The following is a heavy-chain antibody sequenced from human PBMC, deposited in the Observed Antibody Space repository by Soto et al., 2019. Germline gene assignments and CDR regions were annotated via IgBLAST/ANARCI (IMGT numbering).Heavy chain of an antibody. V-gene: IGHV3-23*01. J-gene: IGHJ5*02. CDR2: ISGSGGST. CDR3: AKDREVWEMATIICFDT. Sequence: EVQLLESGGGLVQPGGSLRLSCAASGFTFSSYAMSWVRQAPGKGLEWVSAISGSGGSTYYADSVKGRFTISRDNSKNTMYLQMNSLGADDTAVYCCAKDREVWEMATIICFDTWGQGTLLTVSS. D-gene: IGHD5-12*01. CDR1: GFTFSSYA.